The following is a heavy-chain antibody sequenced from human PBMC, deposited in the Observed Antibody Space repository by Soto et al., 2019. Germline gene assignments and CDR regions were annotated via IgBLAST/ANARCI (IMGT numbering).Heavy chain of an antibody. V-gene: IGHV3-30*18. CDR3: ANSGGYYQNWFDP. CDR2: ISYDGSNK. J-gene: IGHJ5*02. D-gene: IGHD3-22*01. Sequence: QVQLVESGGGVVQPGRSLRLSCAASGFTFSSYGMHWVRQAPGKGLEWVAVISYDGSNKYYADSVKGRFTISRDNSKNTLYLQMNSLRAEDTAVYYWANSGGYYQNWFDPWGQGTLVTVSS. CDR1: GFTFSSYG.